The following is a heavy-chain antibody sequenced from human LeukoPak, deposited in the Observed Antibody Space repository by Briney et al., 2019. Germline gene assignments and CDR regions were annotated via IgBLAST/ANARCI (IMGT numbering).Heavy chain of an antibody. D-gene: IGHD2-21*02. V-gene: IGHV4-59*01. Sequence: SETLSLTCTVSGGSISSYYWSWIRQPPGKGLEWIGYIYYSGSTNYNPSLKSRVTISVDTSKNQFSLKLSSVTAADTAVYYCARDVPEYCGGDCYLGWFDPWGQGTLATVSS. CDR1: GGSISSYY. J-gene: IGHJ5*02. CDR3: ARDVPEYCGGDCYLGWFDP. CDR2: IYYSGST.